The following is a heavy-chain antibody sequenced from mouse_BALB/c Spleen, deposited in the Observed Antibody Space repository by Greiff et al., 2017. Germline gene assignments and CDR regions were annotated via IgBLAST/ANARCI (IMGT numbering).Heavy chain of an antibody. J-gene: IGHJ2*01. Sequence: EVQLQQSGAELVKPGASVKLSCTASGFNIKDPYMHWVKQRPEQGLEWIGRIDPANGNTKYDPKFQGKATITADPSSNTAYRQLSSLTSEDTAVYYCARYASRRESLDYWGQGTTLTVSS. CDR3: ARYASRRESLDY. D-gene: IGHD1-1*01. V-gene: IGHV14-3*02. CDR2: IDPANGNT. CDR1: GFNIKDPY.